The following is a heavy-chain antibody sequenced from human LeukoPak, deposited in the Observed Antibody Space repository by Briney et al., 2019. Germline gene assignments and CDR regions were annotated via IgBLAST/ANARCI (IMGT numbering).Heavy chain of an antibody. J-gene: IGHJ3*02. CDR1: GYTFTGYY. D-gene: IGHD4-23*01. CDR3: ARDLGWGLRWLNGPDAFDI. V-gene: IGHV1-2*02. Sequence: VASVKVSCKASGYTFTGYYMHWVRQAPGQGLEWMGWINPNSGGTNYAQKFQGRVTMTRDTSISTAYMELSRLRSDDTAVYYCARDLGWGLRWLNGPDAFDIWGQGTMVTVSS. CDR2: INPNSGGT.